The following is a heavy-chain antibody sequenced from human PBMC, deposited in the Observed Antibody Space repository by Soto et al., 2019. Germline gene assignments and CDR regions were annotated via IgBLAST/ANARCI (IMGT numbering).Heavy chain of an antibody. V-gene: IGHV3-11*03. D-gene: IGHD3-10*01. CDR3: ARNPRGSGSYY. J-gene: IGHJ4*02. Sequence: GGSPSLSYAASGFTFSAYYMSWIRQAPGKGLEWVSYISSSSSYTNYADSVKGRFTISRDNAKNSLYLQMNSLRAEDTAVYYCARNPRGSGSYYWGQGTLVTVSS. CDR1: GFTFSAYY. CDR2: ISSSSSYT.